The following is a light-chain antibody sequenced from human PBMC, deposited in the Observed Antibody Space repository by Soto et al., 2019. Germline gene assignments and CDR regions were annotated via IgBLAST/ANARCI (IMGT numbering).Light chain of an antibody. V-gene: IGLV2-8*01. Sequence: QSVLTQPPSASESPGQSVTISCTGTSSDVGGYNFVSWYQQHPGKVPKLMISEVSKRQSGVPDRFSGSKSDNTASLTVSGLQAEDEADYYCCSYAGSNNVVFGGGTKLTVL. J-gene: IGLJ2*01. CDR2: EVS. CDR1: SSDVGGYNF. CDR3: CSYAGSNNVV.